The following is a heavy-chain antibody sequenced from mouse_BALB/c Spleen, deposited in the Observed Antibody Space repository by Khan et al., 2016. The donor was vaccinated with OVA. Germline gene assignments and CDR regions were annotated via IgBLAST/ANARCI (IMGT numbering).Heavy chain of an antibody. Sequence: EVELVESGPGLVKPSQSLSLTCTVTDYSITTDYAWNWIRQFPGNKLEWMGFISYNGNTKYNPSLKSRISITRDTSKNQFFLQLKSVTTEDTARYYCARVYGGDFDYWGQGTTLTVSS. CDR3: ARVYGGDFDY. CDR1: DYSITTDYA. D-gene: IGHD1-1*01. V-gene: IGHV3-2*02. J-gene: IGHJ2*01. CDR2: ISYNGNT.